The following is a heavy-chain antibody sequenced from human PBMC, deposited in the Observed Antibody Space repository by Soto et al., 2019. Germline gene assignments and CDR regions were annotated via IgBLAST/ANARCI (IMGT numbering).Heavy chain of an antibody. CDR3: ASLRSRWNIDY. V-gene: IGHV4-30-4*01. J-gene: IGHJ4*02. D-gene: IGHD6-13*01. CDR2: IYYTGST. CDR1: GGSISTDDHY. Sequence: QVQLQESGPGLVKPSQTLSLTCTVSGGSISTDDHYWSWIRQPPGKGLEWIGYIYYTGSTHYNPSLKSRLFTSLDTAKNQFSLQRTSVTAADTAVYYCASLRSRWNIDYWGQGTLVTVSS.